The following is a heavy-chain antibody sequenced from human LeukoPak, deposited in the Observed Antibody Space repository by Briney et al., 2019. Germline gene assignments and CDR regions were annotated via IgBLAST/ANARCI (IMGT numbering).Heavy chain of an antibody. J-gene: IGHJ4*02. CDR3: AKGGSSWFDY. CDR1: GYTFTDEY. CDR2: INPNSGGT. V-gene: IGHV1-2*02. Sequence: ASVKVSCKASGYTFTDEYMHWVRQAPGQGLEWMGWINPNSGGTNYAQKFQGRVTMTRDKSISTAYMEMTRLRYDDTAVYYCAKGGSSWFDYWGQGALVTVSS. D-gene: IGHD6-13*01.